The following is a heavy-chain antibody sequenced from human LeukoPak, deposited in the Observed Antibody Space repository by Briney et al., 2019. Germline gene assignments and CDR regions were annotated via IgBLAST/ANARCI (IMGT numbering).Heavy chain of an antibody. CDR2: INHSGST. V-gene: IGHV4-34*01. D-gene: IGHD3-10*01. CDR3: ARRVGRYFGERAYYYNYMDV. J-gene: IGHJ6*03. Sequence: SETLSLTCAVYGGSFSGYYWSWIRQPPGKGLEWIGEINHSGSTKNNPSLKSRVTISVDTSKNQFSLKLSFVTAADTAVYYCARRVGRYFGERAYYYNYMDVWGKGTTVTISS. CDR1: GGSFSGYY.